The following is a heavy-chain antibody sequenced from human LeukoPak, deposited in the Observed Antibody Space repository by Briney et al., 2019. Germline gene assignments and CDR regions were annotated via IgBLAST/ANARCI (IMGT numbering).Heavy chain of an antibody. CDR3: ARHDIAAALVIDY. CDR2: NYYSGST. CDR1: GGSLSSSMYY. J-gene: IGHJ4*02. Sequence: PSETLSLTCTVSGGSLSSSMYYWGWIRQPPGKGLEWIGSNYYSGSTYSNPSLKSRVTISVDTSKNQFSLKLSSVTAADTAMYYCARHDIAAALVIDYWGQGTLVTVSS. V-gene: IGHV4-39*01. D-gene: IGHD6-13*01.